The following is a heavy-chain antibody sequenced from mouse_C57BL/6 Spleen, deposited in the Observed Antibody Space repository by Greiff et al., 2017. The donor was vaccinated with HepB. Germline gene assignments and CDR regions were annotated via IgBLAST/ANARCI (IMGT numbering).Heavy chain of an antibody. CDR2: IYPGSGST. CDR1: GYTFTSYW. Sequence: QVQLQQPGAELVKPGASVKMSCKASGYTFTSYWITWVKQRPGQGLEWIGDIYPGSGSTNYNEKFKSKATLTVDTSSSTAYMQLSSLTSEDSAVYDCARGYYGSGYHYYAMDYWGQGTSVTVSS. V-gene: IGHV1-55*01. CDR3: ARGYYGSGYHYYAMDY. D-gene: IGHD1-1*01. J-gene: IGHJ4*01.